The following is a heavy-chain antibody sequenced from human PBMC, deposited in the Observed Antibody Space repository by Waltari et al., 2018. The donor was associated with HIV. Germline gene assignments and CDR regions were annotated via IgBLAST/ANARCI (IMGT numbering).Heavy chain of an antibody. V-gene: IGHV3-49*03. D-gene: IGHD2-21*02. CDR2: IRSKPYGGTR. Sequence: EVHLVESGGGLVQPGRSLILSCKASGFNCGAYAVPWFRQAPGKGLEWVGFIRSKPYGGTREYAASVKGRFTISRDDSKNIAFLQMDSLKIEDTAVYYCARGVNLRCTGDCYSAYWGQGTLVTVSS. CDR1: GFNCGAYA. CDR3: ARGVNLRCTGDCYSAY. J-gene: IGHJ4*02.